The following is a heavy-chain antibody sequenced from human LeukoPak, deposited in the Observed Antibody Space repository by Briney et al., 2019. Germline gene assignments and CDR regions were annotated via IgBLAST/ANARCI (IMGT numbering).Heavy chain of an antibody. CDR2: TYYRGST. V-gene: IGHV4-59*02. D-gene: IGHD2-15*01. Sequence: SETLSLTCTVSGRSVNSFYWSWIRQPPGKGLEWIGYTYYRGSTKYNPSLKSRVTISVDTSKNQFSLRLTSVTAADTAVYYCVRGSGFCSGGSCYSHYWYFDLWGRGTLVTVSA. CDR1: GRSVNSFY. J-gene: IGHJ2*01. CDR3: VRGSGFCSGGSCYSHYWYFDL.